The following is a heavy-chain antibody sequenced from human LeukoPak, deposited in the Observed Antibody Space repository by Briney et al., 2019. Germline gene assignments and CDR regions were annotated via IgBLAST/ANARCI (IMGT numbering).Heavy chain of an antibody. Sequence: GGSLRLSCAASGFTFSSYAVSWVRQAPGKGLEWVSAISGSGGSTYYADSVKGRFTISRDNSKNTLYLQMNSLRAEDTAVYYCAKDLPVVVVAATLFDYWGQGTLVTVSS. J-gene: IGHJ4*02. D-gene: IGHD2-15*01. V-gene: IGHV3-23*01. CDR3: AKDLPVVVVAATLFDY. CDR2: ISGSGGST. CDR1: GFTFSSYA.